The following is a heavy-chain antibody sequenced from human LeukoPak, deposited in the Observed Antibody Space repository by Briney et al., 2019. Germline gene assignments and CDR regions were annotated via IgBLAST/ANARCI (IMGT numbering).Heavy chain of an antibody. CDR2: IYTSGST. D-gene: IGHD3-10*01. J-gene: IGHJ5*02. Sequence: PSETLSLTCTVSGVSISSGSYYWSWIRQPAGKGLEWIVRIYTSGSTNYNPSLKSRVTISVDTSKHQFSLKLSSVTAADTDVYYCAREDLGGWFDPWGQGTLVTVSS. CDR1: GVSISSGSYY. V-gene: IGHV4-61*02. CDR3: AREDLGGWFDP.